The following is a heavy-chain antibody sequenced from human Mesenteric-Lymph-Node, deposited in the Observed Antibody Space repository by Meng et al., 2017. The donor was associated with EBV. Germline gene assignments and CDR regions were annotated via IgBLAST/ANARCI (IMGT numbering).Heavy chain of an antibody. CDR1: VWSFSGYY. CDR3: ARGYGSGHL. D-gene: IGHD3-10*01. CDR2: INHSGST. V-gene: IGHV4-34*01. Sequence: LQQWAAGRLKPSDNLSLTCAGYVWSFSGYYWSWIRQPPGKGLEWIGEINHSGSTNYNPSLKSRVTISVDTSKNQFSLKLSSVTAADTAVYYCARGYGSGHLWGQGTLVTVSS. J-gene: IGHJ4*02.